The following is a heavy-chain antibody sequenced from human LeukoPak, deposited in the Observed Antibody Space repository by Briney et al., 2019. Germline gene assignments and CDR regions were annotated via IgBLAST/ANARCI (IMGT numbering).Heavy chain of an antibody. CDR1: GFTFSSYS. D-gene: IGHD4-17*01. J-gene: IGHJ5*02. CDR3: ARGPYGRQNWFDP. V-gene: IGHV3-53*01. Sequence: GGSLRLSCAASGFTFSSYSMNWVRQAPGKGLEWVSVIYSGGSTYYADSVKGRFTISRDNSKNTLYLQMNSLRAEDTAVYYCARGPYGRQNWFDPWGQGTLVTVSS. CDR2: IYSGGST.